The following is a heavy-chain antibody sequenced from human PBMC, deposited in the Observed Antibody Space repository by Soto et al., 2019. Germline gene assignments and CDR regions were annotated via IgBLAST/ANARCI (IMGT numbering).Heavy chain of an antibody. CDR2: ISGNGGYT. D-gene: IGHD3-3*01. J-gene: IGHJ4*02. V-gene: IGHV3-23*01. CDR3: AKGKANTVFGVDTLFDY. Sequence: PGGSLKLSCAASGFAFSSYAMTWVRQAPGKGLEWVSIISGNGGYTYYSDSVRGRFTISRDNSKKTLYLQMDSLRADDTAVFYCAKGKANTVFGVDTLFDYWGQGTQVTVSS. CDR1: GFAFSSYA.